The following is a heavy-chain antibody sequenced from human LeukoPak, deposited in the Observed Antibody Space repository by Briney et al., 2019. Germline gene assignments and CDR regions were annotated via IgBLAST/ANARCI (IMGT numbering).Heavy chain of an antibody. CDR2: IWYDGSKK. V-gene: IGHV3-30*02. CDR1: GLTFSRYG. J-gene: IGHJ4*02. CDR3: AEYKTAAGRPPTNLDY. D-gene: IGHD6-13*01. Sequence: PGGSLRHSCAASGLTFSRYGMHAVRPAPGKGLEGVALIWYDGSKKYYADSLRGRFTISSDNSKNPQYLQMTSLRAEDTAVYYCAEYKTAAGRPPTNLDYWGQGALVTVSS.